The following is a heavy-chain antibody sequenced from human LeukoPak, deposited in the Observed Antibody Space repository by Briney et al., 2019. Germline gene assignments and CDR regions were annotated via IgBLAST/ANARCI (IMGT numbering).Heavy chain of an antibody. J-gene: IGHJ4*02. CDR2: ISSNGGST. Sequence: GGSLRLSCAASGFTFSSYAMHWVRQAPGKGLEYVSAISSNGGSTYYANSVKGRFTISRDNSKNTLYLQMGSLRAEDMAVYYCAKVAGYCTGGSCYGALDYWGQGTLVTVSS. CDR3: AKVAGYCTGGSCYGALDY. CDR1: GFTFSSYA. D-gene: IGHD2-15*01. V-gene: IGHV3-64*01.